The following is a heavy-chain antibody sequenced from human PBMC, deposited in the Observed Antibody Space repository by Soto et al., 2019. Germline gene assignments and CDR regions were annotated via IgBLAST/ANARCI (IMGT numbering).Heavy chain of an antibody. CDR2: IYYSGST. Sequence: PSETLSLTCTVSGGSISSSSYYWGWIRQHPGKGLEWIGYIYYSGSTYYNPSLKSRVTISVDTSKNQFSLKLSSVTAADTAVYYCARSIVVVTALDYWGQGTLVTVSS. J-gene: IGHJ4*02. CDR1: GGSISSSSYY. CDR3: ARSIVVVTALDY. D-gene: IGHD2-21*02. V-gene: IGHV4-31*03.